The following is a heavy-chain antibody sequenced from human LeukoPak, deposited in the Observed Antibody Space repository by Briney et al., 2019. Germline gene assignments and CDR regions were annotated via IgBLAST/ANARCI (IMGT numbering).Heavy chain of an antibody. Sequence: PGGSLRLSCVASGFTFSDYYMNWVRQAPGKGLEWVSSISSSSSYIYYADSVKGRFTISRDNAKNSLYLQMNSLRAEDTAVYYCARYSRRNNWNWFDPWGQGTLVTVSS. V-gene: IGHV3-21*01. J-gene: IGHJ5*02. D-gene: IGHD1-1*01. CDR3: ARYSRRNNWNWFDP. CDR1: GFTFSDYY. CDR2: ISSSSSYI.